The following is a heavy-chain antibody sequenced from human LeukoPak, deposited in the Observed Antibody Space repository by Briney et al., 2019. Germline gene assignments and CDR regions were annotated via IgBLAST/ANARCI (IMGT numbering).Heavy chain of an antibody. CDR2: MYYTGST. CDR1: GVSISSNGYY. D-gene: IGHD5-18*01. Sequence: SETLSLTCTVSGVSISSNGYYWGWIRKPPGKGLECIASMYYTGSTYYNPSLKSRVTISIDTSKNQFSLKLTSVTAADTAVYYCARHYGYSYGYVDSWGQGTLVTVSS. J-gene: IGHJ4*02. V-gene: IGHV4-39*01. CDR3: ARHYGYSYGYVDS.